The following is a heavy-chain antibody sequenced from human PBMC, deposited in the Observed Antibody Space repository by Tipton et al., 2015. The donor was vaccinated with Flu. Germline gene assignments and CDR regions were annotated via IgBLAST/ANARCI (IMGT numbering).Heavy chain of an antibody. V-gene: IGHV3-48*03. CDR3: ASGDFWSGYYTDY. J-gene: IGHJ4*02. D-gene: IGHD3-3*01. CDR2: ISSSGSTI. Sequence: SLRLSCAASGFTFSSYEMNWVRQAPGKGLEWVSYISSSGSTIYYADSVKGRFTISRDNAKNSPYLQMNSLRAEDTAVYYCASGDFWSGYYTDYWGQGTLVTVSS. CDR1: GFTFSSYE.